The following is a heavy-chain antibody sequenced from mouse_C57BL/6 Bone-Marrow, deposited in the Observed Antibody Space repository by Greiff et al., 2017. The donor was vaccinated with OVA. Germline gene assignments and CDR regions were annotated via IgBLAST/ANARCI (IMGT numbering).Heavy chain of an antibody. J-gene: IGHJ3*01. CDR1: GYTFTSYG. CDR3: ARAVGLYYCGSSAWFAY. CDR2: IYPRSGNT. V-gene: IGHV1-81*01. D-gene: IGHD1-1*01. Sequence: QVQLQQSGAELARPGASVKLSCKASGYTFTSYGISWVKQRTGQGLEWIGEIYPRSGNTYYNEKFKGKATLTADKSSSTAYMELRSLTSEVSAVYCCARAVGLYYCGSSAWFAYWGQGTLVTVSA.